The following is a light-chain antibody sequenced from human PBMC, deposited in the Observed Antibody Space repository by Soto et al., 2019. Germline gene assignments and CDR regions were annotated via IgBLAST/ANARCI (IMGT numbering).Light chain of an antibody. CDR1: SSNIGAGYD. V-gene: IGLV1-40*01. Sequence: QSVLTQPPSVSGAPGQRVTISCTGSSSNIGAGYDVHWYQQLPGTAPKLLIYGNSNRPSGVPDPFSGSKSGTSASLAITGLQAEDAADYYCQSYDSSLSASVFGGGTKLTVL. J-gene: IGLJ3*02. CDR2: GNS. CDR3: QSYDSSLSASV.